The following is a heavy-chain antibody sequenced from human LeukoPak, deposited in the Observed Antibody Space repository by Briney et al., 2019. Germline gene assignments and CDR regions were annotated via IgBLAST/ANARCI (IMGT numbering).Heavy chain of an antibody. D-gene: IGHD6-13*01. Sequence: PGGSLRLSCAASGFTFSSYAMSWVRQAPGKGLEWVSAISGSGGSTYYADSVKGRFTISRDNSKNTLYLQMNSLRAEDTAVYYCAKEPGIAAASAGHGPYWGQGTLVTVSS. CDR1: GFTFSSYA. CDR3: AKEPGIAAASAGHGPY. CDR2: ISGSGGST. J-gene: IGHJ4*02. V-gene: IGHV3-23*01.